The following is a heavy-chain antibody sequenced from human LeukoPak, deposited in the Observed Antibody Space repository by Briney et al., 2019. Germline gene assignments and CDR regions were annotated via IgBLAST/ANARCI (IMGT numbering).Heavy chain of an antibody. V-gene: IGHV3-21*01. Sequence: GGTLRLFCAASGFTFSSYGMSWVRQAPGKGLEWVSAISGSSSYIYSADSVKGRFTISRDNARNSLYLQMNSLRAEDTAVYYCAHLYYYDSSGFPKDYWGQGTLVTVSS. CDR3: AHLYYYDSSGFPKDY. CDR1: GFTFSSYG. CDR2: ISGSSSYI. J-gene: IGHJ4*02. D-gene: IGHD3-22*01.